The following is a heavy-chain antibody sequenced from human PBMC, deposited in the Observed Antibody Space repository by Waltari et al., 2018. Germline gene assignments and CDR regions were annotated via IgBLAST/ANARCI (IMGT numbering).Heavy chain of an antibody. D-gene: IGHD5-18*01. CDR1: GFIFDEYG. CDR3: TKDMDGATAMAPRLDF. V-gene: IGHV3-9*01. CDR2: INWNSGTI. Sequence: VHLVESGGGLVRPGRSLRRSCAASGFIFDEYGRVWVRQAPGKGLEWVAGINWNSGTIHYADSVKGRFTISRDNAENSLYLQMNSLTTEDTAVYYCTKDMDGATAMAPRLDFWGQGTLVTVSS. J-gene: IGHJ4*02.